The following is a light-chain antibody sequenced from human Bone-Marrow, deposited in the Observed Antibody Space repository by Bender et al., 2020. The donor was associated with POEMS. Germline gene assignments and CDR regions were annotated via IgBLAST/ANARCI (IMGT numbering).Light chain of an antibody. J-gene: IGLJ2*01. CDR3: GTWDTSLSVGV. Sequence: QSVLTQPPSMSAAPGQKVTISCSGSSFNIGNNFVSWYQQLPGTAPKLLIYDNDKRPSGIPDRFSGSKSGTSATLGITGLQTGDEADYYCGTWDTSLSVGVFGGGTKLTV. V-gene: IGLV1-51*01. CDR1: SFNIGNNF. CDR2: DND.